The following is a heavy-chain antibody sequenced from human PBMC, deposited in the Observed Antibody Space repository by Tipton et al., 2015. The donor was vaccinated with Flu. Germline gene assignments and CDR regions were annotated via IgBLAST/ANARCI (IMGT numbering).Heavy chain of an antibody. V-gene: IGHV4-4*07. D-gene: IGHD3-10*01. J-gene: IGHJ4*02. CDR2: IYTSGTM. CDR3: ARGSGSGTYVIFDY. Sequence: TLSLTCSISGDSIRSYYWSWIRQPAGKGLGWIGRIYTSGTMIYNPSLKSRVTMSIDPPKNQFSLKLSSMTAADTAVYYCARGSGSGTYVIFDYWGQGMLVTVSS. CDR1: GDSIRSYY.